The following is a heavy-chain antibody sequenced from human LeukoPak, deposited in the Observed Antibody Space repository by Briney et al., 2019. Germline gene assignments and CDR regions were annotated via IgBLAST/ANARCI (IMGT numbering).Heavy chain of an antibody. CDR3: ARQGFDSGFDY. J-gene: IGHJ4*01. D-gene: IGHD2-21*01. V-gene: IGHV3-66*04. CDR2: LFSGRDT. Sequence: GGSLRLSCTASGFSFSRYYMSWVRQAPGKGLEWISVLFSGRDTYYADSVKDRFGVSRDSSSETLFLQMNSLRVDDTAVYYCARQGFDSGFDYWGHGTTVTVSS. CDR1: GFSFSRYY.